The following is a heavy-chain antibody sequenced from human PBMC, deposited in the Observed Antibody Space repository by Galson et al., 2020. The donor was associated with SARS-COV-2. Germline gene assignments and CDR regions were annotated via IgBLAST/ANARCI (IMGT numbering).Heavy chain of an antibody. CDR3: ARDLRWGLDI. J-gene: IGHJ3*02. V-gene: IGHV3-53*04. CDR2: IYSGGST. CDR1: GFTVSSNY. D-gene: IGHD3-16*01. Sequence: TGGSLRLSCAASGFTVSSNYMSWVRQAPGKGLEWVSVIYSGGSTYYADSVKGRFTIARHNSKNTLYLQMNSLIAEDTAVYYCARDLRWGLDIWGQGSMVTVSS.